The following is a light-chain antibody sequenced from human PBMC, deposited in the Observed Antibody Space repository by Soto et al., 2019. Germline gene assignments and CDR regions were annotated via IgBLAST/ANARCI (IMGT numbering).Light chain of an antibody. J-gene: IGKJ1*01. CDR1: QSVSSNY. V-gene: IGKV3-20*01. CDR2: RAS. CDR3: QQYGRSGT. Sequence: EIVLTQSPGTLSLSPGERATLSCRASQSVSSNYLAWYQQKPGQAPKVLIYRASIRATGIPDRFTGSGSGTDFTLTISRLEPEDFAVYYCQQYGRSGTFGQGTKVDI.